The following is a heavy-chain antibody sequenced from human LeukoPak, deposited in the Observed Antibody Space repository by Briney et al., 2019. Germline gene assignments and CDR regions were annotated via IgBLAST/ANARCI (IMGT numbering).Heavy chain of an antibody. CDR3: ARLCRDGYNFGFYFDY. V-gene: IGHV4-39*01. CDR1: GGSISSSSYY. J-gene: IGHJ4*02. CDR2: IYYSGST. Sequence: SEILSLTCTVSGGSISSSSYYWGWIRQPPGKGLEWIGSIYYSGSTYYNPSLKSRVTISVDTSKNQFSLKLSSVTAADTAVYYCARLCRDGYNFGFYFDYWGQGTLVTVSS. D-gene: IGHD5-24*01.